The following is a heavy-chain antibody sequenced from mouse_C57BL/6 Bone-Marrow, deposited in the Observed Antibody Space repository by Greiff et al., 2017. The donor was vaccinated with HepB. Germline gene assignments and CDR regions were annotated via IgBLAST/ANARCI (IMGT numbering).Heavy chain of an antibody. CDR3: ARKEWLLRNFDV. V-gene: IGHV5-17*01. Sequence: EVKLMESGGGLVKPGGSLKLSCAASGFTFSDYGMHWVRQAPEKGLEWVAYISSGSSTIYYADTVKGRFTISRDNAKNTLFLQMTSLRSEDTAMYYCARKEWLLRNFDVWGTGTTVTVSS. J-gene: IGHJ1*03. D-gene: IGHD2-3*01. CDR1: GFTFSDYG. CDR2: ISSGSSTI.